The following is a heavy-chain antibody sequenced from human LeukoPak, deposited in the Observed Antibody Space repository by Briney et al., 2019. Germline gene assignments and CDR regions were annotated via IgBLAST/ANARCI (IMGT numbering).Heavy chain of an antibody. CDR3: ARGIVGATYGWFDP. D-gene: IGHD1-26*01. CDR1: GGTFSSYA. J-gene: IGHJ5*02. V-gene: IGHV1-69*05. Sequence: GASVKVSCKASGGTFSSYATSWVRQAPGQGLEWMGGIIPIFGTANYAQKFQGRVTITTDESTSTAYMELSSLRSEDTAVYYCARGIVGATYGWFDPWGQGTLVTVSS. CDR2: IIPIFGTA.